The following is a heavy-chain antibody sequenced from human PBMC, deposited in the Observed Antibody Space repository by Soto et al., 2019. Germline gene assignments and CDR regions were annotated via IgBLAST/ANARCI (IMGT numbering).Heavy chain of an antibody. CDR1: GYRFTSYW. CDR2: IYPGDSDT. V-gene: IGHV5-51*01. J-gene: IGHJ5*01. D-gene: IGHD3-22*01. Sequence: GDSLTSSGKGSGYRFTSYWIGWVRQMPGKGLEWMGIIYPGDSDTRYSPSFQGQVTISADKSISTAYLQWSSLKASDTAMYYCSSLVVGVEWVINHCDLFDFWGQGT. CDR3: SSLVVGVEWVINHCDLFDF.